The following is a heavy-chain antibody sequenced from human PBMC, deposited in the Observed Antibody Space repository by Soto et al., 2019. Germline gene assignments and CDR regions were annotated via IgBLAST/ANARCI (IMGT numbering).Heavy chain of an antibody. CDR2: IYYSGST. CDR3: ARSPAFWDYDFCSGTIGGWFGP. D-gene: IGHD3-3*01. Sequence: SETLSLTCTVSGGSISSYYWSWIRQPPGKGLEWIGYIYYSGSTNYNPSLKSRVTISVDTSKNQFSLKLSSVTAADTAVYYCARSPAFWDYDFCSGTIGGWFGPWGQGTLVTVSS. V-gene: IGHV4-59*01. CDR1: GGSISSYY. J-gene: IGHJ5*02.